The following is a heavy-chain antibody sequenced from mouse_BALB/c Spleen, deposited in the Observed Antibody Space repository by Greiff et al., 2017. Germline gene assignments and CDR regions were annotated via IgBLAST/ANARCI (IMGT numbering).Heavy chain of an antibody. CDR2: IYPGNVNT. D-gene: IGHD2-2*01. CDR1: GYTFTSYY. Sequence: VQLQQSGPELVKPGASVRISCKASGYTFTSYYIHWVKQRPGQGLEWIGWIYPGNVNTKYNEKFKGKATLTADKSSSTAYMQLSSLTSEDSAVYFCARRGYDSAWFAYWGQGTLVTVSA. V-gene: IGHV1S56*01. CDR3: ARRGYDSAWFAY. J-gene: IGHJ3*01.